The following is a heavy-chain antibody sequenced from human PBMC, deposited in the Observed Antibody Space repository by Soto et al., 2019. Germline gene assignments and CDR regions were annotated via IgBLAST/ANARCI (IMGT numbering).Heavy chain of an antibody. D-gene: IGHD4-4*01. J-gene: IGHJ6*02. CDR2: ISSDGDSN. Sequence: QVQLVESGGGVVQPGGSLRLSCAASKFTFSNYVMHWVRQAPGKGLEWVAVISSDGDSNSYADFVKGRFTISRDNSKNMLQIQMNILRADDTAVQCCARGPIGRTVEYYYNGIDLCGQGTMVTVSS. CDR3: ARGPIGRTVEYYYNGIDL. CDR1: KFTFSNYV. V-gene: IGHV3-30-3*01.